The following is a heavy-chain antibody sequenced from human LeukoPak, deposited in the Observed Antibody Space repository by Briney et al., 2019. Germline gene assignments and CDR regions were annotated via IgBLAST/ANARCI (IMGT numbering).Heavy chain of an antibody. V-gene: IGHV3-11*04. CDR1: GFIFSDYY. D-gene: IGHD3-10*01. Sequence: PGGSLRLSCAASGFIFSDYYMSWIRQAPGKGLEWVSYISSSSSTIYYADSVKGRFTISRDNAKNSLYLQMNSLRAEDTAVYYCARDISLSGSGSSPSGPLDYWGQGTLVTVSS. CDR2: ISSSSSTI. J-gene: IGHJ4*02. CDR3: ARDISLSGSGSSPSGPLDY.